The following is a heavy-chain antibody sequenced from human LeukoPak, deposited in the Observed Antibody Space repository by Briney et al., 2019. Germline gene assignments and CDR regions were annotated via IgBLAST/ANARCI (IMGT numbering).Heavy chain of an antibody. CDR2: IYYSGST. CDR3: ARNIAVAGRGDYMDV. D-gene: IGHD6-19*01. J-gene: IGHJ6*03. Sequence: KASETLSLTCTVSGGSISSSSYYWGWIRQPPGKGLEWIGSIYYSGSTYYNPSLKNRVTISVDTSKNQFSLKLSSVTAADTAVYYCARNIAVAGRGDYMDVWGKGTTVTISS. V-gene: IGHV4-39*01. CDR1: GGSISSSSYY.